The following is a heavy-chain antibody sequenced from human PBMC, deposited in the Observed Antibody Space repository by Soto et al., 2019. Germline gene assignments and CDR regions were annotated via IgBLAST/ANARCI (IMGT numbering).Heavy chain of an antibody. CDR2: IYYSGST. D-gene: IGHD5-12*01. J-gene: IGHJ4*02. Sequence: SETLSLTCNASGGSISSSSYYWGWIRQPPGKGLEWIGNIYYSGSTYYNPSLKSRATISVDTSKNQFSLKLTSVTAADTAVYYCARQFEYSGYDFYWGQGTLVTVSS. V-gene: IGHV4-39*01. CDR3: ARQFEYSGYDFY. CDR1: GGSISSSSYY.